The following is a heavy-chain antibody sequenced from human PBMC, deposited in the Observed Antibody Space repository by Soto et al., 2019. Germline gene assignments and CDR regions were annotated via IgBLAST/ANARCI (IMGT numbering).Heavy chain of an antibody. V-gene: IGHV3-9*01. CDR3: AMRYSSSSGFDY. CDR1: GFTFDDYA. J-gene: IGHJ4*02. CDR2: ISWNSGSI. Sequence: EVPLVESGGGLVQPGRSLRLSCAASGFTFDDYAMHWVRQAPGKGLEWVSGISWNSGSIGYADSVKGRFTISRDNAKNSLYLQMNSLRAEDTALYYCAMRYSSSSGFDYWGQGTLVTVSS. D-gene: IGHD6-6*01.